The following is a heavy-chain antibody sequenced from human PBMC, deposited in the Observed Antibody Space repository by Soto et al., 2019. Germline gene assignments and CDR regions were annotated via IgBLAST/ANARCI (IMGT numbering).Heavy chain of an antibody. CDR3: ARDRAPARQYSSSTGRHYYGMDV. Sequence: SVKVSCKASGGTFSSYAISWVRQAPGQGLEWMGGIIPIFGTANYAQKFQGRVTITADESTSTAYMELSSLRSEDTAVYYCARDRAPARQYSSSTGRHYYGMDVWGQGTTVTVSS. J-gene: IGHJ6*02. V-gene: IGHV1-69*13. D-gene: IGHD6-13*01. CDR1: GGTFSSYA. CDR2: IIPIFGTA.